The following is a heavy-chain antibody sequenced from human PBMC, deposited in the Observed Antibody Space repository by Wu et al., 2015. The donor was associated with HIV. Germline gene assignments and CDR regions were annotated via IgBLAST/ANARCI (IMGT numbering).Heavy chain of an antibody. CDR1: GGIFTKYD. CDR2: TTPMFGST. CDR3: ARELEDPTIMVRAGFDP. V-gene: IGHV1-69*05. J-gene: IGHJ5*02. D-gene: IGHD3-10*01. Sequence: QVHLVQSGAEVKKPGSSVKVSCKASGGIFTKYDINWVRQAPGKGLEWMGATTPMFGSTNYAQKFQGRVTITSDVYTSTVYLELSSLRSEDTAIYYCARELEDPTIMVRAGFDPWGQGTLVTVSS.